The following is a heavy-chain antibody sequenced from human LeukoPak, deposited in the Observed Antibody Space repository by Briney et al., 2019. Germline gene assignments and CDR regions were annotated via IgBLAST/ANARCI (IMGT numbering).Heavy chain of an antibody. J-gene: IGHJ4*02. CDR2: INPNSGGT. Sequence: VKVSCKASGYTFTGYYMHWVRQAPGQGLEWMGWINPNSGGTNYAQKFQGRVTMTRDTSISTAYMELSRLRSDDTAIYYCAREDVLRFLEWHPLDYWGQGTLVTVSS. CDR3: AREDVLRFLEWHPLDY. D-gene: IGHD3-3*01. CDR1: GYTFTGYY. V-gene: IGHV1-2*02.